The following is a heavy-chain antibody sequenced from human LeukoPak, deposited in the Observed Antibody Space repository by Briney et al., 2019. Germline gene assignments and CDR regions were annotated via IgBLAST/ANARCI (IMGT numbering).Heavy chain of an antibody. D-gene: IGHD1-26*01. J-gene: IGHJ1*01. Sequence: GASVKVSCKASGYTFTSYGISWVRQAPGQGLEWMGWISAYNGNTNYAQKLQGRVTMTTDTSTSTAYMELRSLRSDDTAVYYCARAPRWESLPDRAEYFQHWGQGTLVTVSS. V-gene: IGHV1-18*04. CDR1: GYTFTSYG. CDR3: ARAPRWESLPDRAEYFQH. CDR2: ISAYNGNT.